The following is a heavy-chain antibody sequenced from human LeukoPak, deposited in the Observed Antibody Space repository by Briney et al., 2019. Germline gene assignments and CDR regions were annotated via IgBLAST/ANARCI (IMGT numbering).Heavy chain of an antibody. CDR2: ISGSGGST. Sequence: GGSLRLSCAAPGFTFSSYAMSWVRQAPGKGLEWVSAISGSGGSTYYADSVKGRFTISRDNSKNTLYLQMNSLRAEDAAVYYCAKDSCSGGSCYSPPGGDAFDIWGQGTMVTVSS. J-gene: IGHJ3*02. V-gene: IGHV3-23*01. D-gene: IGHD2-15*01. CDR1: GFTFSSYA. CDR3: AKDSCSGGSCYSPPGGDAFDI.